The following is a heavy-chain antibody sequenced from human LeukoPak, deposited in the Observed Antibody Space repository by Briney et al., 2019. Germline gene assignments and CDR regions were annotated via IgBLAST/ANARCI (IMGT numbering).Heavy chain of an antibody. CDR3: ARDSGYTIFGVVHP. D-gene: IGHD3-3*01. CDR1: GFTFSDYY. CDR2: ISSSGSTI. V-gene: IGHV3-11*04. Sequence: SGGSLRLSCAASGFTFSDYYMSWIRQAPGKGLEWVSYISSSGSTIYYADSVKGRFTISRDNAKNSLYLQMNSLRAEDTAVYYCARDSGYTIFGVVHPWGQGTLVTVSS. J-gene: IGHJ4*02.